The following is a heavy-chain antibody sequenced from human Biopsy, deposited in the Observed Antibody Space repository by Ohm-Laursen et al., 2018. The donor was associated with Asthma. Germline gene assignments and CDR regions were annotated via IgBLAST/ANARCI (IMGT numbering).Heavy chain of an antibody. CDR3: ARHWDWGSFFDY. D-gene: IGHD7-27*01. CDR2: ISYTGSA. V-gene: IGHV4-39*01. J-gene: IGHJ4*02. Sequence: SDTLSLTCTVSGGSMSSSSYYWGWIRQPPGKGLEWMGSISYTGSAYHNPSLKSRVTISVDTSKNHFSLKLSSGTAADTAVYYCARHWDWGSFFDYWGQGTPVTVSS. CDR1: GGSMSSSSYY.